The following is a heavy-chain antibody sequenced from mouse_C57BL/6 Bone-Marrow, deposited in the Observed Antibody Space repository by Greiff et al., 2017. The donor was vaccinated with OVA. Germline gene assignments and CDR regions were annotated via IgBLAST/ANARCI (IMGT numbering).Heavy chain of an antibody. D-gene: IGHD2-1*01. CDR3: TTLYYGNYSFAY. CDR2: IDPENGDT. J-gene: IGHJ3*01. V-gene: IGHV14-4*01. CDR1: GFNIKDDY. Sequence: EVKLQESGAELVRPGASVKLSCTASGFNIKDDYMHWVKQRPEQGLEWIGWIDPENGDTEYASKFQGKATITADTSSNTAYLQLSSLTSEDTAVYYCTTLYYGNYSFAYWGQGTLVTVSA.